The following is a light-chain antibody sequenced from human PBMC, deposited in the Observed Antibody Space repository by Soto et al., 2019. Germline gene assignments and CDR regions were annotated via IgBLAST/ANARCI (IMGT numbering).Light chain of an antibody. CDR1: QTINNN. J-gene: IGKJ5*01. Sequence: VMTQAPATLSVSPGARAALSCRASQTINNNVAWYQHKPGQAPRLLIYAASSRATGSPDSFSGGGSGTDFTLTISRLEPEDFAVYYCQQYGYSPITFGQGTRLEIK. V-gene: IGKV3-20*01. CDR2: AAS. CDR3: QQYGYSPIT.